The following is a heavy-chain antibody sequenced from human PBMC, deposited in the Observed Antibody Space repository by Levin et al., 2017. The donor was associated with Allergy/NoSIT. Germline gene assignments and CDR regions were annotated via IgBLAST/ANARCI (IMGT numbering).Heavy chain of an antibody. Sequence: GGSLRLSCSASGFNFGSYAMHWVRQAPGKGLEYVSSISNNGHITYYADSVKDRFTISRDHSKKTLFLEMNSLRVEDTALYYCVKAHLGVIAASVAWWFDPRGQGTQVTVSS. CDR1: GFNFGSYA. D-gene: IGHD2/OR15-2a*01. CDR2: ISNNGHIT. CDR3: VKAHLGVIAASVAWWFDP. V-gene: IGHV3-64D*06. J-gene: IGHJ5*02.